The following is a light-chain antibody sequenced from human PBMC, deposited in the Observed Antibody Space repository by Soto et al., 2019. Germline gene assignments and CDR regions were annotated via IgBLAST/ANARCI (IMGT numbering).Light chain of an antibody. CDR3: QQYNSYSTWT. CDR2: KAS. CDR1: QSISSW. J-gene: IGKJ1*01. Sequence: DTQMTQSPSTLSASVGDRVTITCRASQSISSWLAWYQQKPGRAPKLLIYKASSLESGVPSRFSGSGSGTDFTLTISSLQPDDFATYYCQQYNSYSTWTFGQGTKVDSK. V-gene: IGKV1-5*03.